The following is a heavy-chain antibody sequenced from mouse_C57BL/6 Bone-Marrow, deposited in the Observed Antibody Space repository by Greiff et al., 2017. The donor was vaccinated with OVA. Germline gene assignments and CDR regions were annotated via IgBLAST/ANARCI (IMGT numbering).Heavy chain of an antibody. J-gene: IGHJ4*01. D-gene: IGHD3-2*02. CDR3: ARSSGPLYYAMDY. Sequence: VKLQQPGAELVKPGASVKMSCKASGYTFPSYWITWVKQRPGQGLEWIGDIYPGSGSTNYNEKFKSKATLTVDTSSSTAYMQLSSLTSEDSAVYYCARSSGPLYYAMDYWGQGTSVTVSS. CDR2: IYPGSGST. V-gene: IGHV1-55*01. CDR1: GYTFPSYW.